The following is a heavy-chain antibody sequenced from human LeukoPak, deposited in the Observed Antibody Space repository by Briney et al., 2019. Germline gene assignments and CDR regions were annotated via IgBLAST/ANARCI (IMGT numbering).Heavy chain of an antibody. Sequence: GGSLRLSCAASGFTFSNYWMHWVRQAPGKGLVWVSRIKGDGSHTIYADSVKGRFTISRDNTKNTLYLQMKSLRAEDAAVYYCVRDWDHFDFDSWGQGTLVTVSS. V-gene: IGHV3-74*01. CDR2: IKGDGSHT. CDR1: GFTFSNYW. CDR3: VRDWDHFDFDS. J-gene: IGHJ5*01. D-gene: IGHD3-9*01.